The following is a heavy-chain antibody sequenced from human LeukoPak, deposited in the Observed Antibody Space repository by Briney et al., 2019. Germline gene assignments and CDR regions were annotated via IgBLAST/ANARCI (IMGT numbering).Heavy chain of an antibody. D-gene: IGHD1-26*01. CDR3: ARGRSEGGSYLFDY. V-gene: IGHV3-21*01. Sequence: PGGSLRLSCVVSGFIFSDYSMNWVRQAPGKGLEWVSFISSDNSNIYYADSVRGRFTISRDNAKNSVYLQMNSLRAEDTAVYYCARGRSEGGSYLFDYWGQGTLVTVSS. J-gene: IGHJ4*02. CDR1: GFIFSDYS. CDR2: ISSDNSNI.